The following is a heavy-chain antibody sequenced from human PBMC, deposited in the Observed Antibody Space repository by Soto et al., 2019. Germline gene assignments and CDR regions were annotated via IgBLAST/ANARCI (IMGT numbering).Heavy chain of an antibody. CDR2: IRSKAYGGTT. CDR1: GFTFGDYA. Sequence: GVLRLSCTASGFTFGDYAMSWFRQAPGKGLEWVGFIRSKAYGGTTEYAASVKGRFTISRDDSKSIAYLQMNSLKTEDTAVYYCTRDGVMYLYYYYYYGMDVWGQGTTVTVS. D-gene: IGHD3-16*01. J-gene: IGHJ6*02. CDR3: TRDGVMYLYYYYYYGMDV. V-gene: IGHV3-49*03.